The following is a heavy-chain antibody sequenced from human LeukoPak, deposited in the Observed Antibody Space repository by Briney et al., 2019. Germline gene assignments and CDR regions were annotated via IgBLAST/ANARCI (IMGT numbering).Heavy chain of an antibody. CDR2: ISSRSDTM. D-gene: IGHD3-10*01. CDR3: ARDGGYSYGSGGQYYFDF. Sequence: PGGSLRLSCAASGFTFSTYSMNWVRQAPGKGLEWVSYISSRSDTMYYADPVKGRFTISRDNAKNSLYLQMNSLRDEDTAVYYCARDGGYSYGSGGQYYFDFWGQGSLVTVSA. V-gene: IGHV3-48*02. J-gene: IGHJ4*02. CDR1: GFTFSTYS.